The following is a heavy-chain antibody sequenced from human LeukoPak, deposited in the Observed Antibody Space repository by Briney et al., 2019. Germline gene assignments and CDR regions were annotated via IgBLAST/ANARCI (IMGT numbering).Heavy chain of an antibody. Sequence: SVKVSCKASGGTFSSYAISWVRQAPGQGLEWMGGIIPIFGTANYAQKFQGRVTITADESTSTAYMELSSLRSEDTAVYYCARDSARPVGATGPAFDYWGQGTLVTVSS. CDR2: IIPIFGTA. CDR1: GGTFSSYA. CDR3: ARDSARPVGATGPAFDY. D-gene: IGHD1-26*01. J-gene: IGHJ4*02. V-gene: IGHV1-69*13.